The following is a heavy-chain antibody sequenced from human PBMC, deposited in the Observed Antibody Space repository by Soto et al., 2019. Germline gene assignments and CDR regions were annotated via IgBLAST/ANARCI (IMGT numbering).Heavy chain of an antibody. CDR2: IYYSGST. J-gene: IGHJ4*02. CDR1: GGSISSYY. Sequence: SETLSLTCTVTGGSISSYYWSWIRQPPGKGLEWIGYIYYSGSTSYNPSLRGRVTISIDTSKNQFFLKLKSVTAADTAVYYCARRLIPDFDDWGQGTLVTVSS. D-gene: IGHD2-8*01. CDR3: ARRLIPDFDD. V-gene: IGHV4-59*01.